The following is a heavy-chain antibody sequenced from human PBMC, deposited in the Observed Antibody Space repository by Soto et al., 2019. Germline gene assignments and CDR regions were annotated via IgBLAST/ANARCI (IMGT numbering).Heavy chain of an antibody. CDR1: GGSISSGDYY. CDR2: IYYSGST. J-gene: IGHJ3*02. CDR3: ARFSLGYYYDSSGPEREDDAFDI. Sequence: QVQLQESGPGLVKPSQTLSLTCTVSGGSISSGDYYWSWIRQPPGKGLEWIGYIYYSGSTYYNPSQQSRVTISVDTSKNQSALKLSSVTAADTAVYYCARFSLGYYYDSSGPEREDDAFDIWGQGTMVTVSS. D-gene: IGHD3-22*01. V-gene: IGHV4-30-4*01.